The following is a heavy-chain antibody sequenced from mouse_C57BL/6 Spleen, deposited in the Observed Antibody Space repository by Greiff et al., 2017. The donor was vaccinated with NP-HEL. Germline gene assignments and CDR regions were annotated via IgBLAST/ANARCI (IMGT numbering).Heavy chain of an antibody. Sequence: EVQLMESGEGLVKPGGSLKLSCAASGFTFSSYAMSWVRQTPGKRLEWVAYISSGGDYIYYTDNVKGRFTISRDTARNTLYLQMSSLTSEDTAMYYCTRERGSSYGGFAYWGQGTLVTVSA. J-gene: IGHJ3*01. D-gene: IGHD1-1*01. V-gene: IGHV5-9-1*02. CDR2: ISSGGDYI. CDR3: TRERGSSYGGFAY. CDR1: GFTFSSYA.